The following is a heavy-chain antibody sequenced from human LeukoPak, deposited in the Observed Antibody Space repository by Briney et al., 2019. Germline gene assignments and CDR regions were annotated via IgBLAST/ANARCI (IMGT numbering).Heavy chain of an antibody. J-gene: IGHJ4*02. CDR2: IYHSGST. V-gene: IGHV4-38-2*02. CDR1: GYSISSGYY. Sequence: PSETLSLTCTVSGYSISSGYYWGWIRQPPGKGLEWIGSIYHSGSTYYNPSLKSRVTISVDTSKNQFSQKLSSVTAADTAVYYCAIYDFWSSYHDYWGQGTLVTVSS. CDR3: AIYDFWSSYHDY. D-gene: IGHD3-3*01.